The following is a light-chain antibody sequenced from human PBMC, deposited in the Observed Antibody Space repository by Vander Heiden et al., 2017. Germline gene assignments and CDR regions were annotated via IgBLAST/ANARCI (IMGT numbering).Light chain of an antibody. CDR2: EVS. CDR3: SSFTSSSTVL. CDR1: SSDVGGNKY. Sequence: QSALTQPASVSGSPGQSIAIPCTGTSSDVGGNKYVSWYQQHPGKAPKLMIYEVSNRPSGVSTRFSGSKSGNTASLTISGLPAEDEADYYCSSFTSSSTVLFGGGTKLTVL. J-gene: IGLJ2*01. V-gene: IGLV2-14*01.